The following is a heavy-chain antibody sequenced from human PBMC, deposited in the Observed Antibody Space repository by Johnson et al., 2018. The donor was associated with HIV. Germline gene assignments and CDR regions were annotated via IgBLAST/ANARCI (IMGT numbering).Heavy chain of an antibody. V-gene: IGHV3-20*04. CDR3: VSREWELHAFDI. CDR1: GFTVSSNY. J-gene: IGHJ3*02. CDR2: INWNGGST. Sequence: EQLVESGGGLVQPGGSLRLSCAASGFTVSSNYMSWVRQAPGKGLEWVSGINWNGGSTGYADSVKGRFTISRDNAKNSLYLQMNSLRAEDTAVYYCVSREWELHAFDIWGQGTMVTVSS. D-gene: IGHD1-26*01.